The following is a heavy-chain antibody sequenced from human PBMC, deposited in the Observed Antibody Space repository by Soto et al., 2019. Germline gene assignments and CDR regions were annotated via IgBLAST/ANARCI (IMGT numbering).Heavy chain of an antibody. V-gene: IGHV1-69*01. CDR1: GGPFRSYG. CDR3: ARDGTIQMANFDF. Sequence: QVLLMQSGAEVKKPGSSVKVSCTSSGGPFRSYGISWVRQVPGQGLEWLGGIIPLFGTPTYARKFQDRLTRTADESTTTAYMELSSLTSEDTAMYFCARDGTIQMANFDFWGQGTLVTVSS. J-gene: IGHJ4*02. D-gene: IGHD1-1*01. CDR2: IIPLFGTP.